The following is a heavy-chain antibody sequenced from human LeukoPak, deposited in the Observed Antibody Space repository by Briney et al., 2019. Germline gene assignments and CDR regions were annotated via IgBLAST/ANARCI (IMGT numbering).Heavy chain of an antibody. V-gene: IGHV4-34*01. D-gene: IGHD5-18*01. CDR1: GGSISSYY. J-gene: IGHJ4*02. CDR3: ASVTAMVNY. CDR2: INHSGST. Sequence: SETLSLTCTVSGGSISSYYWSWIRQPPGKGLEWIGEINHSGSTNYNPSLKSRVTISVDTSKNQFSLKLSSVTAADTAVYYCASVTAMVNYWGQGTLVTVSS.